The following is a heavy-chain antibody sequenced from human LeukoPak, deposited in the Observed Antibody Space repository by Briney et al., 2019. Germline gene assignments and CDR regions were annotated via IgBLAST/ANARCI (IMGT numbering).Heavy chain of an antibody. V-gene: IGHV4-59*01. CDR1: GGSISSYY. CDR2: IHYSGST. D-gene: IGHD3-3*01. J-gene: IGHJ2*01. Sequence: SETLSLTCTVSGGSISSYYWSWIRQPPGKGLEWIGYIHYSGSTNYNPSLKSRVTISVDTSKNQFSLKLSSVTAADTAVYYCAREDYDDSGAWYFDLWGRGTLVTVSS. CDR3: AREDYDDSGAWYFDL.